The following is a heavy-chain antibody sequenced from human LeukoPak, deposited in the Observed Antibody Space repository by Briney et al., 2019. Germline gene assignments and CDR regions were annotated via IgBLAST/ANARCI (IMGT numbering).Heavy chain of an antibody. Sequence: GGSLRLSCAASGFTFSSYSMNWVRQAPGKGLEWVSYISSSSSTIYYADSVKGRFTISRDNAKNSLYLQMNSLRAEDTALYYCTSALNIKTHYWGQGTLVTVSS. J-gene: IGHJ4*02. D-gene: IGHD3-16*01. CDR2: ISSSSSTI. CDR3: TSALNIKTHY. CDR1: GFTFSSYS. V-gene: IGHV3-48*04.